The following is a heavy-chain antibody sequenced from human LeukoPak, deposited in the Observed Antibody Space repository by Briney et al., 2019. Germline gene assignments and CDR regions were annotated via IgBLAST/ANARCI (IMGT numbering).Heavy chain of an antibody. Sequence: SETLSLTCTVSGGSISSYYWSWIRQPAGKELEGIGRIYTSGSNNYNPSLKSRVTMSVDTSKNQFSLNLSSVTAADTAVYYCARGRGGYNPNFDYWGQGTLVTVSS. D-gene: IGHD5-24*01. CDR3: ARGRGGYNPNFDY. V-gene: IGHV4-4*07. J-gene: IGHJ4*02. CDR1: GGSISSYY. CDR2: IYTSGSN.